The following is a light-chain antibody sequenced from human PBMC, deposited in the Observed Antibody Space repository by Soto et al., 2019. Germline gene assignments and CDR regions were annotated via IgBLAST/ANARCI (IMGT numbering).Light chain of an antibody. V-gene: IGKV3-11*01. J-gene: IGKJ4*02. CDR1: RSISTY. CDR2: EAL. CDR3: QQCNNWPLT. Sequence: ETVWTQSPATLSLSPGERATLSCRSSRSISTYLAWYQQKPGQAPRLLIYEALNRATGIPARFSGSGSETDFTLTISSLEPEDFAVYYCQQCNNWPLTFGGGTKVDIK.